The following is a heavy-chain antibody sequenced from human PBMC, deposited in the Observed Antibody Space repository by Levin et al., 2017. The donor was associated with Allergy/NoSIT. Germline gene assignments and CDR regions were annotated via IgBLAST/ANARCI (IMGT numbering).Heavy chain of an antibody. D-gene: IGHD6-19*01. CDR1: GFTFSSYG. V-gene: IGHV3-30*18. J-gene: IGHJ4*02. CDR3: AKEEGGGWYFDY. CDR2: ISYDGSNK. Sequence: SGGSLRLSCAASGFTFSSYGMHWVRQAPGKGLEWVAVISYDGSNKYYADSVKGRFTISRDNSKNTLYLQMNSLRAEDTAVYYCAKEEGGGWYFDYWGQGTLVTVSS.